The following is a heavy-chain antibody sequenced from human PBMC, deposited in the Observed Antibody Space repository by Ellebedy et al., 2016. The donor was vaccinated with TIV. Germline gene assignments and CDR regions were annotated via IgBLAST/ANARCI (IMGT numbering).Heavy chain of an antibody. CDR2: IYVSGST. J-gene: IGHJ4*02. V-gene: IGHV4-59*01. Sequence: MPSETLSLTCTVSGGSISSFHWSRIRQPPGKGLEWIGYIYVSGSTNYNPSLKSRVTMSVDTSKNQFSLKLRSVTAADTAVYYCVRWVGHFDFWGQGTLVTVSS. D-gene: IGHD1-26*01. CDR3: VRWVGHFDF. CDR1: GGSISSFH.